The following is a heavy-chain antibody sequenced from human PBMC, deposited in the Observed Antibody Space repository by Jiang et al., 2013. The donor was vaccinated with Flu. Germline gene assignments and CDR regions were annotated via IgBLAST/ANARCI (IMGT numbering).Heavy chain of an antibody. J-gene: IGHJ4*02. Sequence: LKSRVTISVDTSKNQFSLKLSSVTAADTAVYYCARHRRDYTRGYSYGPNYGYDYWGQGTLVTVSS. V-gene: IGHV4-34*01. D-gene: IGHD5-18*01. CDR3: ARHRRDYTRGYSYGPNYGYDY.